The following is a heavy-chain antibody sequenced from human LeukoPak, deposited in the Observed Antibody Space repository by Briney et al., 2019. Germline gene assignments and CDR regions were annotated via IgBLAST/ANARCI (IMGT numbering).Heavy chain of an antibody. V-gene: IGHV3-30-3*01. D-gene: IGHD3-10*01. Sequence: GGSLRLSCAASGFTFSSYAMHWVRQAPGKGLEWVAVISYDGSNKYYADSVKGRFTISRDNSKNTLYLQMNSLRAEDTAVYYCARDCLPQYYYGSGSYYNGFDYWGQGTLVTVSS. CDR1: GFTFSSYA. CDR2: ISYDGSNK. J-gene: IGHJ4*02. CDR3: ARDCLPQYYYGSGSYYNGFDY.